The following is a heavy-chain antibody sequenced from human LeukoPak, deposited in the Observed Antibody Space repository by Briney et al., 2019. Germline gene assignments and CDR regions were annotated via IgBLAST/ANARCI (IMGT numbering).Heavy chain of an antibody. J-gene: IGHJ4*02. V-gene: IGHV4-4*07. CDR2: IYTSGRT. CDR3: ARVYSNYDYYFDY. D-gene: IGHD4-11*01. Sequence: KPSQTLSLTCTVSGGSISSYYWSWIRQPAGQGLEWIGRIYTSGRTNYNPSLKSRVTMSVDTSKNQFSLKLSSATAADTAVYYCARVYSNYDYYFDYWGQGTLVTVSS. CDR1: GGSISSYY.